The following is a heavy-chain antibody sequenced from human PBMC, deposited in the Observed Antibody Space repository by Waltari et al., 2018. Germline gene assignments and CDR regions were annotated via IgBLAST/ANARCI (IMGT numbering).Heavy chain of an antibody. D-gene: IGHD3-3*01. J-gene: IGHJ4*02. CDR3: VRHGFWNFDF. CDR2: IKEDGSKK. CDR1: GFTLSGNW. V-gene: IGHV3-7*01. Sequence: EVQLVESGGGLVQPGGSLRLSCAGAGFTLSGNWRAWVRQAPGKGLEWVANIKEDGSKKNYVDSVEGRFTISRDNAKNSLYLQMNSLRAEDTALYYCVRHGFWNFDFWGQGTLVTVSS.